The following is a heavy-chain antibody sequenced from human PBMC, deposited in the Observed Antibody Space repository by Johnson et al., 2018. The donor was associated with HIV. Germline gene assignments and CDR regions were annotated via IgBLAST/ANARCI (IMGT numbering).Heavy chain of an antibody. V-gene: IGHV3-9*01. J-gene: IGHJ3*01. CDR3: ARETRSAAAGHGAFDV. CDR2: ISWNSGSI. CDR1: GFTFDDYA. Sequence: VQLVESGGGLVQPGRSLRLSCAASGFTFDDYAMHWVRQAPGKGLEWVSGISWNSGSIGYADSVKGRFTISRDNAKNSLYLQMNSLRAEDTAVYYCARETRSAAAGHGAFDVWGQGTMVTVSS. D-gene: IGHD6-13*01.